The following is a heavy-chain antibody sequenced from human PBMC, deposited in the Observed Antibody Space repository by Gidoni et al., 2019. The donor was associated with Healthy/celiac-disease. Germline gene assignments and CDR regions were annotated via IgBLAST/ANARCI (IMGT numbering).Heavy chain of an antibody. D-gene: IGHD6-19*01. J-gene: IGHJ5*02. Sequence: QVQLQESGPGLVKPSETLSLTCTVSGGPISSYYWSWSRQPAGKGLEWIGRIYTSGSTNYNPSLKSRVTMSVDTSKNQYSLKLSSVTAADTAVYYCARDLPLIAVAGMGWFDPWGQGTLVTVSS. CDR2: IYTSGST. CDR1: GGPISSYY. CDR3: ARDLPLIAVAGMGWFDP. V-gene: IGHV4-4*07.